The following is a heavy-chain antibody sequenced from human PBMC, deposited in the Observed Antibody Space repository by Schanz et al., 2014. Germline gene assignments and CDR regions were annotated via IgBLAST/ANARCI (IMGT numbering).Heavy chain of an antibody. D-gene: IGHD3-9*01. J-gene: IGHJ4*02. CDR1: GYTLSSYG. Sequence: QVQSMQSGSEVKKPGASVKVACRTSGYTLSSYGISWVRQAPGQGLEWMGYISGYNGNTNYAPKVQDRVTMTTDTSTSTAYMELRSLRSDDTAVYYCARGWGYDALTGYVFWGQGTLVTVSS. CDR3: ARGWGYDALTGYVF. V-gene: IGHV1-18*04. CDR2: ISGYNGNT.